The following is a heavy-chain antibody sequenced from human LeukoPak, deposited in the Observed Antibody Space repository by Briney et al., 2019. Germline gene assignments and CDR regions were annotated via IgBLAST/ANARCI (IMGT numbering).Heavy chain of an antibody. CDR1: GGSVSTGDPS. J-gene: IGHJ4*02. CDR3: ARGGRLSTTMVPFDY. V-gene: IGHV4-30-2*01. Sequence: SETLSLTCAVSGGSVSTGDPSWSWIRQPPGKGLEWIGYIYHSESTYYNPSLESRITISVDRSKNQFSLELSSVTAADTAVYYCARGGRLSTTMVPFDYWGQGTLITVSS. D-gene: IGHD5-18*01. CDR2: IYHSEST.